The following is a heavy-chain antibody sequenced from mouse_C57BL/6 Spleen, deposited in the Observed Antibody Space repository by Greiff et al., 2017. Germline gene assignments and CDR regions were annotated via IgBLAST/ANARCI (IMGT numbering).Heavy chain of an antibody. CDR3: ARYDYDGDYAMDY. J-gene: IGHJ4*01. Sequence: VQRVESGAELVMPGASVKISCKASGYAFSSYWMNWVQRRPGKGLEWIGQIYPGDGDTNYNGEFKGKATLTADKSSSTANMQLSSLTSGDSAVYSCARYDYDGDYAMDYWGQGTSVTVSS. V-gene: IGHV1-80*01. CDR2: IYPGDGDT. CDR1: GYAFSSYW. D-gene: IGHD2-4*01.